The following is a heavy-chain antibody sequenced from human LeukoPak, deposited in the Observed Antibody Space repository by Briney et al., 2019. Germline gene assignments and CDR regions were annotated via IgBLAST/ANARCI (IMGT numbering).Heavy chain of an antibody. J-gene: IGHJ3*02. CDR1: GFTFSSYA. D-gene: IGHD3-22*01. V-gene: IGHV3-30-3*01. CDR3: ARDAALNYYDSSGYYHDAFDI. CDR2: ISYDGSNK. Sequence: GGSLRLSCAASGFTFSSYAMHWVRQAPGKGLEWVAVISYDGSNKYYADSVKGRFTISRDNSKNTLYLQMNSLRAEDTAVYYCARDAALNYYDSSGYYHDAFDIWGQGTMVTVSS.